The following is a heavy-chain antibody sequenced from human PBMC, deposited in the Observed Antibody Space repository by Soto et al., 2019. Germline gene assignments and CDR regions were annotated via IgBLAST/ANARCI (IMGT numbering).Heavy chain of an antibody. CDR3: AREPQTYYDYIWGSYRGANFDY. CDR2: ISAYNGNT. J-gene: IGHJ4*02. D-gene: IGHD3-16*02. Sequence: QVQLVQSGAEVKKPGASVKVSCKASGYTFTSYGISWVRQAPGQGLEWMGWISAYNGNTNYAQKLQGRVTMTTDTSTSTAYMELRSLRSDDTAVYYCAREPQTYYDYIWGSYRGANFDYWGQGTLVTVSS. V-gene: IGHV1-18*01. CDR1: GYTFTSYG.